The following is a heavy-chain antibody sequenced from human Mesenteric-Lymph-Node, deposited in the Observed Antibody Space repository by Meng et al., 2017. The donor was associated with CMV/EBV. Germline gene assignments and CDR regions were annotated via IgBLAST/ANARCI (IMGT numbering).Heavy chain of an antibody. CDR1: GFTFSSYG. J-gene: IGHJ4*02. D-gene: IGHD3-22*01. Sequence: GESLKISCAAFGFTFSSYGMHWVRQVPGKGLEWVAFVRSDEYNKYYADSVEGRFTISTDNSISTAYLQWSSLKASDTAMYYCARLAYYDGTTTGDYWGQGALVTVSS. CDR2: VRSDEYNK. CDR3: ARLAYYDGTTTGDY. V-gene: IGHV3-30*02.